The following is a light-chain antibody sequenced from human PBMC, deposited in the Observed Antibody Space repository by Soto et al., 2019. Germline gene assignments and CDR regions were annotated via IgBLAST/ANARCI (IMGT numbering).Light chain of an antibody. Sequence: VLTQSPGTLSLSPGERTTLSCRASQTISGNELAWYQQKPGQPPRLLIYRGSSRAPGIPDRFSGRGSGTEFTHTISRLEPEDFAVYYCQDYGTSAPWTFGQGTRVEIK. CDR2: RGS. V-gene: IGKV3-20*01. CDR1: QTISGNE. CDR3: QDYGTSAPWT. J-gene: IGKJ1*01.